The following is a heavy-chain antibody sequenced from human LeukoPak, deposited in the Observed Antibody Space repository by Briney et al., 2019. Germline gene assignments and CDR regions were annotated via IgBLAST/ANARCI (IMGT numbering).Heavy chain of an antibody. J-gene: IGHJ4*02. CDR3: ARDESRYYYDSSGYYPPHFDY. V-gene: IGHV1-69*13. Sequence: SVKVSCKASGGTFSSYAISWVRQAPGQGPEWMGGIIPIFGTANYAQKFQGRVTITADESTSTAYMELSSLRSEDTAVYYCARDESRYYYDSSGYYPPHFDYWGQGTLVTVSS. CDR1: GGTFSSYA. CDR2: IIPIFGTA. D-gene: IGHD3-22*01.